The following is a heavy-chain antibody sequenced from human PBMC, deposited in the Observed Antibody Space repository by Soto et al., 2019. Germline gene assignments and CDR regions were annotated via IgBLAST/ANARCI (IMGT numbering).Heavy chain of an antibody. CDR1: GDSISSGDYY. V-gene: IGHV4-30-4*01. CDR2: IYYTGIT. CDR3: ARHYNLPDY. Sequence: QVQLQESGPGLVKPSQTLSLTCTVSGDSISSGDYYWSWIRQPPGKGLEWIGYIYYTGITKYNPSXXTRLTISVDTSKNQFPLKVTSVTAADTAIYYCARHYNLPDYWGQGTLVTVSS. D-gene: IGHD1-1*01. J-gene: IGHJ4*02.